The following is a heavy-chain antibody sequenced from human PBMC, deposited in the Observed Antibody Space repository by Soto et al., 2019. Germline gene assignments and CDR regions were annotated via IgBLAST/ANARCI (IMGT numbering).Heavy chain of an antibody. CDR2: IYYSGST. CDR3: ARQYYDSSGYYYSERDTVDY. CDR1: GGSISSSSYY. Sequence: QLQLQESGPGLVKPSETLSLTCTVSGGSISSSSYYWGWIRQPPGKGLEWIGSIYYSGSTYYNPSLKSRVTISVDTSKNQFSLKLSSVTAADTAVYYCARQYYDSSGYYYSERDTVDYWGQGTLVTVSS. J-gene: IGHJ4*02. V-gene: IGHV4-39*01. D-gene: IGHD3-22*01.